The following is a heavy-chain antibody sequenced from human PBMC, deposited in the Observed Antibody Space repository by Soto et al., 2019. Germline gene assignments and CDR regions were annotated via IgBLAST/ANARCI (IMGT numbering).Heavy chain of an antibody. CDR3: ARGNHRWLQLWYFDL. CDR2: IIPIFGTA. Sequence: QVQLVQSGAEVKKPGSSVTVSCKASGGTFSSYTISWVRQAPGQGLEWMGGIIPIFGTANYAQKFQGRVTFTADESTSTAYMVLRSLRSEDTAVYYCARGNHRWLQLWYFDLWGRGTLVTVSS. CDR1: GGTFSSYT. J-gene: IGHJ2*01. D-gene: IGHD5-12*01. V-gene: IGHV1-69*12.